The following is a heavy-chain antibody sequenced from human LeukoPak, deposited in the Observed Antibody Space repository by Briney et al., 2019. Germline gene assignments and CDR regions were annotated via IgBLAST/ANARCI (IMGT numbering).Heavy chain of an antibody. CDR3: ASTIFGVVITYDAFDI. J-gene: IGHJ3*02. Sequence: GASVKVSCKAYGYTFTSYGINWLRQAPGQGLEWMGGIIPIFGTANYAQKFQGRVTVTADKSTSTAYMELSSLRSEDTAVYYCASTIFGVVITYDAFDIWGQGTMVTVSS. CDR1: GYTFTSYG. CDR2: IIPIFGTA. V-gene: IGHV1-69*06. D-gene: IGHD3-3*01.